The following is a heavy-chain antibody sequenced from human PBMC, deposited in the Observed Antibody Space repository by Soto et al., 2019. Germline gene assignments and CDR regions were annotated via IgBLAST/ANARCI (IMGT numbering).Heavy chain of an antibody. CDR1: GFTFSNAW. V-gene: IGHV3-15*07. J-gene: IGHJ4*01. Sequence: GGSLRLSCAASGFTFSNAWINWVRQAPGKGLEWVGRIKSKTDGGTTDYAEPVKGRFAISRDDSNNMVYLQMNSLKIEDTAAYYCSXDSYSTIIIVRFDYWGHGTLVTVSS. CDR2: IKSKTDGGTT. CDR3: SXDSYSTIIIVRFDY. D-gene: IGHD3-22*01.